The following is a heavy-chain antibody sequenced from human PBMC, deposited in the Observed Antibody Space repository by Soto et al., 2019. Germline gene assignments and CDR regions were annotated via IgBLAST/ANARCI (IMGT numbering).Heavy chain of an antibody. Sequence: GASVKVSCKASGYTFTSYYMHWVRQAPGQGLEWMGIINPSGGSTSYAQKFQGRVTMTRDTSTSTVYMELNSLKTEDTAVYYCTTDSRDIVLVPAAIQVDYWGQGTLVTVSS. D-gene: IGHD2-2*01. CDR2: INPSGGST. V-gene: IGHV1-46*01. CDR3: TTDSRDIVLVPAAIQVDY. CDR1: GYTFTSYY. J-gene: IGHJ4*02.